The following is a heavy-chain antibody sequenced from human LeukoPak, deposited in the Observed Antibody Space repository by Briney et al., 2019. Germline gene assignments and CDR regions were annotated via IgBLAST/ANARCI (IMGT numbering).Heavy chain of an antibody. D-gene: IGHD6-13*01. J-gene: IGHJ6*03. CDR1: GYTFTGYY. CDR2: INPNSGGA. Sequence: ASVKVSCKASGYTFTGYYRHWVRQAPGQGREGMGWINPNSGGANYAQKFQGRVTMTRDTSIRTAYLELSRLSSDATAVYYCAKAAAGSPHSYYYYYYLDVWGTATTVT. V-gene: IGHV1-2*02. CDR3: AKAAAGSPHSYYYYYYLDV.